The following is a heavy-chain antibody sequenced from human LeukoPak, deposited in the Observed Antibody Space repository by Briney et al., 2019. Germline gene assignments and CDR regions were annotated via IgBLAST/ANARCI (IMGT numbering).Heavy chain of an antibody. J-gene: IGHJ4*02. Sequence: PGGSLRLSCAASGFTFSSYAMSWVRQAPDKGLEWVSAISGSGTPTYYADSVKGRFTISRDNSKNTLYLQMNSLRAEDTAVYYCASPVCSGGSCSSTFDYWGQGTLVTVSS. V-gene: IGHV3-23*01. D-gene: IGHD2-15*01. CDR2: ISGSGTPT. CDR1: GFTFSSYA. CDR3: ASPVCSGGSCSSTFDY.